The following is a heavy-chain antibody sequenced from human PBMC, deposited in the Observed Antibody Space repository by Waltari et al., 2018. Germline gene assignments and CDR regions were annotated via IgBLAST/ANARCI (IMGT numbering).Heavy chain of an antibody. CDR3: ARLKMALGSLGGGMDV. Sequence: QLQLQESGPGLVKPSETLSLTCTVSGGSISSSSSSWGWISQPPGKGLEWIGSIYYSGSTYYNPSLKSRVTISVDTSKNQFSLKLSSVTAADTAVYYCARLKMALGSLGGGMDVWGQGTTVTVSS. V-gene: IGHV4-39*07. D-gene: IGHD3-16*01. CDR2: IYYSGST. CDR1: GGSISSSSSS. J-gene: IGHJ6*02.